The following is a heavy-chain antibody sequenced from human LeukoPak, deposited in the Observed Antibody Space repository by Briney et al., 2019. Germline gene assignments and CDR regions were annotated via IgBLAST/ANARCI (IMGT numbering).Heavy chain of an antibody. CDR1: GFTFSTYS. J-gene: IGHJ5*02. CDR3: AKDGRPSGGYSPHTWLEP. Sequence: GGSLRFSCAASGFTFSTYSMHWVRQAPGKGLEWVAVISHDGSKKFYAESVKGRFTISRDISKSTLYLQMNSLRDEDTAVYYCAKDGRPSGGYSPHTWLEPWGQGTPFTVSS. V-gene: IGHV3-30*18. D-gene: IGHD5-18*01. CDR2: ISHDGSKK.